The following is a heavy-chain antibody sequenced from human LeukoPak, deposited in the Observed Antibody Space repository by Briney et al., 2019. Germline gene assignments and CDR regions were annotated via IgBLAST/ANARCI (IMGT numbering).Heavy chain of an antibody. CDR2: ISGSGGST. J-gene: IGHJ4*02. CDR3: AKSDDRLGSSGYY. D-gene: IGHD3-22*01. V-gene: IGHV3-23*01. Sequence: TGGSLRLSCAASGFTFGSYAMSWVRQAPGKGLEWVSAISGSGGSTYYADSVKGRFTISRDNSKNTLYLQMNSLRAEDTAVYYCAKSDDRLGSSGYYWGQGTLVTVSS. CDR1: GFTFGSYA.